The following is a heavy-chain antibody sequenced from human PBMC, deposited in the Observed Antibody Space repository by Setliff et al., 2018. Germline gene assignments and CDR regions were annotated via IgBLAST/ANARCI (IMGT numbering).Heavy chain of an antibody. J-gene: IGHJ5*02. V-gene: IGHV4-39*02. CDR1: GDSISSNSHY. CDR3: ARDVWGAGTGWFDP. Sequence: SETLSLTCIVSGDSISSNSHYWGWIRQPPGKGLEWIGTIYYSATTYCNPSLKSRVTISVDTSKNHLSLNLTSVTAADTAVYYCARDVWGAGTGWFDPWGLGILVTVSS. CDR2: IYYSATT. D-gene: IGHD1-1*01.